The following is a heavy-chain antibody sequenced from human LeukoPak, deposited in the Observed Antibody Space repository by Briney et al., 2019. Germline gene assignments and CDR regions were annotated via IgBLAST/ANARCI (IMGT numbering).Heavy chain of an antibody. J-gene: IGHJ4*02. CDR3: ARHAADTVMLDN. Sequence: SETLSLTCTVSSGSISSYYWSWIRQPPGKGLEWIGYIYYSGITEYSPSLKGRVTISVETPKNQFSLRLSSVTAADAAVYYCARHAADTVMLDNWGQGTLVTVSS. CDR2: IYYSGIT. CDR1: SGSISSYY. D-gene: IGHD5-18*01. V-gene: IGHV4-59*08.